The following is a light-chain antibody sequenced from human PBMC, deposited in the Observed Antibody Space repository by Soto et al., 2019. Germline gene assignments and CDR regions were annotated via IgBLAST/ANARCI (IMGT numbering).Light chain of an antibody. J-gene: IGKJ1*01. CDR2: AAS. V-gene: IGKV1-39*01. Sequence: DIPMTQSPSSLSASVGDRVTITCRASQSISSYLNWYQQKPGKAPKLLIYAASSLQSGVPSRFSGSGSGTDFTLSISSLQPEDFATYYCHQMYTFGQGTKVEIK. CDR1: QSISSY. CDR3: HQMYT.